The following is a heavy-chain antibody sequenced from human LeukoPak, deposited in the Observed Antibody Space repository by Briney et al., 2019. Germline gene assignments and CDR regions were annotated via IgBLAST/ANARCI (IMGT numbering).Heavy chain of an antibody. CDR2: INHSGSTS. J-gene: IGHJ3*02. D-gene: IGHD5-24*01. CDR1: GESFSGYF. Sequence: PSETLSLTCAVYGESFSGYFWNWIRQPPGKGLEWIGEINHSGSTSNHNPSLKSRVTMSVDTSKNQFSLKLSSVTAADTAVYYCARRGDGYNYRALSDGFDIWGQGTMVTVSS. CDR3: ARRGDGYNYRALSDGFDI. V-gene: IGHV4-34*01.